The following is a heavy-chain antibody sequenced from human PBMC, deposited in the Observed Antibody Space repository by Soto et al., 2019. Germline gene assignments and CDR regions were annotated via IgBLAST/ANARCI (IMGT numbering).Heavy chain of an antibody. CDR1: GYTFTSYG. CDR2: ISAYNGNA. Sequence: VKVSCKASGYTFTSYGISWVRQAPGQGLEWMGWISAYNGNANYAQKLQGRVTMTTDTSTSTAYMELRSLRSDDTAVYYCARERLSYNWFDPWGQGTLVTVSS. J-gene: IGHJ5*02. D-gene: IGHD3-16*02. CDR3: ARERLSYNWFDP. V-gene: IGHV1-18*01.